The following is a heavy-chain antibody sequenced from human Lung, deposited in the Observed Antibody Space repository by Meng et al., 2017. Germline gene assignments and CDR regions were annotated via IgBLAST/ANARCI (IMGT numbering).Heavy chain of an antibody. CDR2: INAATGNK. J-gene: IGHJ4*02. CDR1: GYTFTRYG. CDR3: AKEGERGGYFDY. D-gene: IGHD3-16*01. Sequence: QVQLVQSGAESKKPGASVKAPCKASGYTFTRYGIHWVRQAPGQRLEWMGWINAATGNKKYSENFHRRVTITRDTSTNTAYMELSSLRYEDTAVYYCAKEGERGGYFDYWGQGVLVTVSS. V-gene: IGHV1-3*01.